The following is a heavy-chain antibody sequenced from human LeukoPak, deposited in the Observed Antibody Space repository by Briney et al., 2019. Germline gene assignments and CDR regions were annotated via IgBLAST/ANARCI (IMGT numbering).Heavy chain of an antibody. CDR3: AKRQGGYGFGGMDV. Sequence: PGGSLRLSCVASGFTFSSFNMYWVRQAPGKGLEWVAGVAEDGSYTKFADSVKGRFTISRDNFKNAVYLQMNSLRGEDTALYYCAKRQGGYGFGGMDVWGQGTMVTVSS. CDR2: VAEDGSYT. V-gene: IGHV3-23*01. CDR1: GFTFSSFN. D-gene: IGHD5-12*01. J-gene: IGHJ6*02.